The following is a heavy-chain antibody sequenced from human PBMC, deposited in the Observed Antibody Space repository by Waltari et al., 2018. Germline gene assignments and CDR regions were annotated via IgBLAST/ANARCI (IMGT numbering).Heavy chain of an antibody. V-gene: IGHV3-7*01. CDR3: VRGRGMDV. CDR1: GFTFSSYW. CDR2: RKQDGTEK. Sequence: EVQLVKSGGGLVQPGGSLRVSCAASGFTFSSYWMTWVRQAPGKGLEWVASRKQDGTEKLYVDSVRGRFTISRDNAKKSLYLQMNTLRAEDTAVYYCVRGRGMDVWGQGTTVTVSS. J-gene: IGHJ6*02.